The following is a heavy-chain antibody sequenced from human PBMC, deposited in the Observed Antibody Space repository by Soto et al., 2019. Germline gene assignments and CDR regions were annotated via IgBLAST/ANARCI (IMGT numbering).Heavy chain of an antibody. CDR2: IYYIGTT. D-gene: IGHD3-10*01. CDR1: GDSMGSGDYY. V-gene: IGHV4-30-4*01. J-gene: IGHJ5*02. CDR3: SRGSTYYGFLT. Sequence: QVQLQESGPGLVKPTQTLSLTCTVSGDSMGSGDYYWTWIRQPPGKGLEWIGYIYYIGTTFYNPSLGSRVTISIDTSKNHFSLRLTSVTAADTAVYYCSRGSTYYGFLTWGQGTLVTVSS.